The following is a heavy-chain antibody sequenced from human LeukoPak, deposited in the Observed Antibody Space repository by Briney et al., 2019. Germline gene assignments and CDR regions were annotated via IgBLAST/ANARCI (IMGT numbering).Heavy chain of an antibody. CDR3: ARVRRDGYNYYFDY. J-gene: IGHJ4*02. CDR1: GGSISSYY. CDR2: IYYSGST. V-gene: IGHV4-59*01. Sequence: NPSETLSLTCTVSGGSISSYYWSWIRQPPGKGLEWIGYIYYSGSTNYNPSLKSRVTISVDTSKNQFSLKLSSVTAADTAVYYCARVRRDGYNYYFDYWGQGTLVTVSS. D-gene: IGHD5-24*01.